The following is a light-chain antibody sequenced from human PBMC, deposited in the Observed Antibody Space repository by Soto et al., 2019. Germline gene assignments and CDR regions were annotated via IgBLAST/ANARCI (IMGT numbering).Light chain of an antibody. J-gene: IGLJ3*02. V-gene: IGLV2-11*01. Sequence: QSALTQPRSVSGSPGQSVTISCTGTSGDVGAYDRVSWYQHHPTKAPKLIIYDVTNRPSGVPYRFSGSKSGSTASLTISGLQAEDEADYYCCSHAGGSSWVFGGGPKVTVL. CDR2: DVT. CDR1: SGDVGAYDR. CDR3: CSHAGGSSWV.